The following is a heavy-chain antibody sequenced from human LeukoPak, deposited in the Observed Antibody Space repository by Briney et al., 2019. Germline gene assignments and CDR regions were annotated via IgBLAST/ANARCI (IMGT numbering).Heavy chain of an antibody. CDR2: IYPGDSDT. CDR1: GYSFTSYW. CDR3: ARVAAEGEYGYGAWYFDL. D-gene: IGHD5-18*01. Sequence: GESLKISCKGSGYSFTSYWIGWVRQMPGKGLEWMGIIYPGDSDTRYSPSFQGQVTISADKSISTAYLQWSSLKASDTAMYYCARVAAEGEYGYGAWYFDLWGRGTLVTASS. V-gene: IGHV5-51*01. J-gene: IGHJ2*01.